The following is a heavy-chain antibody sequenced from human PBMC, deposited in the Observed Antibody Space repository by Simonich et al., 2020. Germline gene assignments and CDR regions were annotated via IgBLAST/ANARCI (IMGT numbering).Heavy chain of an antibody. CDR3: ARGGLYFDY. V-gene: IGHV4-59*01. J-gene: IGHJ4*02. D-gene: IGHD2-15*01. CDR2: IYYSGSP. CDR1: GGSISSYY. Sequence: QVQLQESGPGLVKPSETLSLTCTVSGGSISSYYWSWIRQPPGKGLEWIGYIYYSGSPNYNPSLKSRVTISVDTSKNQFSLKRSSVTAADTAVYYCARGGLYFDYWGQGTLVTVSS.